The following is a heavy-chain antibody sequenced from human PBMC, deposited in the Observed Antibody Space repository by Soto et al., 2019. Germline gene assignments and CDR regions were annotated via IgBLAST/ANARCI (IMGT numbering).Heavy chain of an antibody. J-gene: IGHJ4*02. CDR1: GFTFSSYG. V-gene: IGHV3-30*18. CDR2: ISYDGSNK. CDR3: AKDEEPEYGDYHFDS. D-gene: IGHD4-17*01. Sequence: GGSLRLSCGASGFTFSSYGMHWVRQAPGKGLEWVSVISYDGSNKYYADSVKGRFTISRDNSKNTLYLQMNSLRAEDTALYYCAKDEEPEYGDYHFDSWGQGTLVTVSS.